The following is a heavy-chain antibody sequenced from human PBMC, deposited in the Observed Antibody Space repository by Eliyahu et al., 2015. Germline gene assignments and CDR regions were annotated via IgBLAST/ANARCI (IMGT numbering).Heavy chain of an antibody. V-gene: IGHV1-69*01. CDR3: ARDQNYYDSSGYACFDY. CDR2: IIPIFGTA. Sequence: EVKKPGSSVKVSCKASGGTFSSYAISWVRQAPGQGLEWMGGIIPIFGTANYAQKFQGRVTITADESTSTAYMELSSLRSEDTAVYYCARDQNYYDSSGYACFDYWGQGTLVTVSS. J-gene: IGHJ4*02. CDR1: GGTFSSYA. D-gene: IGHD3-22*01.